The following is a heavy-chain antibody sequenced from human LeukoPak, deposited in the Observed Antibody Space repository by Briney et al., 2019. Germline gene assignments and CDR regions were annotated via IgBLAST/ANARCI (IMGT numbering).Heavy chain of an antibody. D-gene: IGHD3-10*01. J-gene: IGHJ4*02. CDR2: IRGDGYDT. Sequence: GGSLRLSCAAPGFSFSDFWMHWVRQTPGKGLVWVSRIRGDGYDTNYADSVEGRFTISRDNARHTLYLQMNSLRADDTAVYYCASDRVLGSGSLDYWGQGTLVTVSS. V-gene: IGHV3-74*01. CDR1: GFSFSDFW. CDR3: ASDRVLGSGSLDY.